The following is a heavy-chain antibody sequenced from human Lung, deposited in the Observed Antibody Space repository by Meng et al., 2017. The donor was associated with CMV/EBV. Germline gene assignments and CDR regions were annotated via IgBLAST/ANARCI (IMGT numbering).Heavy chain of an antibody. CDR3: ARDPMATIVSTDY. CDR1: GFNFSSYS. CDR2: ISSSSSYI. D-gene: IGHD5-24*01. J-gene: IGHJ4*02. V-gene: IGHV3-21*01. Sequence: CAASGFNFSSYSMNWVRQAPGKGLEWVSSISSSSSYIYYADSVKGRFTISRDNAKNSLYLQMNSLRAEDTAVYYCARDPMATIVSTDYWGQGTLVTVSS.